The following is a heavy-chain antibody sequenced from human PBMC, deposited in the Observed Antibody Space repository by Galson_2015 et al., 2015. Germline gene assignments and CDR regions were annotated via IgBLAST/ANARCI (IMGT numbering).Heavy chain of an antibody. V-gene: IGHV3-9*01. CDR1: GFTFDDYA. J-gene: IGHJ4*02. Sequence: PLRLSCEASGFTFDDYAMHWVRQAPGKGLEWVSGISWNSGSIGYADSVKGRFTISRDNAKNSLYLQMNSLRSEDTALYYCAKDRSWSYFGFFDYWGQGTLVTVSS. CDR2: ISWNSGSI. CDR3: AKDRSWSYFGFFDY. D-gene: IGHD1-26*01.